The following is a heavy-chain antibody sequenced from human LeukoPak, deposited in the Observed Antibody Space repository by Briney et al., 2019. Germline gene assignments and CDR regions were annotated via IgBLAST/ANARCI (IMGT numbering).Heavy chain of an antibody. J-gene: IGHJ6*02. V-gene: IGHV4-34*01. D-gene: IGHD3-10*01. CDR3: ARERGRKSYYYYGMDV. CDR2: INHSGST. Sequence: SETLSLTCAVYGGSFSGYYWSWIRQPPGTGLEWIGKINHSGSTNYNPSLKSRVTISLDTSKNQFSLKLSSVTAADTAVYYCARERGRKSYYYYGMDVWGQGTTVTVSS. CDR1: GGSFSGYY.